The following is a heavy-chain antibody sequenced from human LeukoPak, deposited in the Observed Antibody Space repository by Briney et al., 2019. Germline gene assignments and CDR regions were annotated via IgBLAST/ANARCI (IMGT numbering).Heavy chain of an antibody. Sequence: GGSLRLSCAASGFTFSSYAMSWVRQAPGKGLEWVSAISGSSGSTYYADSVKGRFTISRDNSKNTLYLQMNSLRAEDTAVYYCAKGQGYPQEVDAFDIWGQGTMVTVSS. CDR3: AKGQGYPQEVDAFDI. V-gene: IGHV3-23*01. J-gene: IGHJ3*02. D-gene: IGHD5-18*01. CDR2: ISGSSGST. CDR1: GFTFSSYA.